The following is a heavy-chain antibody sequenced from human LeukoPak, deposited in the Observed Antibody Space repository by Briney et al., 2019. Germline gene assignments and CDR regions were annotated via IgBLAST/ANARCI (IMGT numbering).Heavy chain of an antibody. CDR2: IETDGDER. J-gene: IGHJ4*02. CDR1: GFTFSDYW. CDR3: ARDIPSGFYTPDY. Sequence: HPGGSLRLSCVASGFTFSDYWMSWVRQAPGMGLEWVANIETDGDERNYADSVKGRFTISRDNAKNSLYLQMNSLGDEDTAVYYCARDIPSGFYTPDYWGQGTLVTVSS. D-gene: IGHD5-12*01. V-gene: IGHV3-7*01.